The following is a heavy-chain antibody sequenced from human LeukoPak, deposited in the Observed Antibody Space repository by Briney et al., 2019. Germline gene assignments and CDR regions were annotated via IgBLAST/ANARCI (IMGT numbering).Heavy chain of an antibody. V-gene: IGHV3-11*01. Sequence: GALRLSWAASGFTFSYYYISLIRQAPGEGLEWGSIISMSGSTIYYADSVKGRFTISRENAKNSLYLQMNSLRAEDTAVYYCARGRYYDILTGYSYYFDYWGQGTLVTVSS. CDR3: ARGRYYDILTGYSYYFDY. CDR1: GFTFSYYY. J-gene: IGHJ4*02. CDR2: ISMSGSTI. D-gene: IGHD3-9*01.